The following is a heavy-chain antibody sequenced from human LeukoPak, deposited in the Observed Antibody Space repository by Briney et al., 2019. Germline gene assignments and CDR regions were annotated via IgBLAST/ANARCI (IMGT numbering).Heavy chain of an antibody. Sequence: GGSLRLSCAASGFAFSDYWMSWVRQAPGKGLEWVANINEDGSKKHYLDSVEGRFTISRDNAKNSLYLQMNSLRAEDTAVYYCARALTTLTYEGYWGQGTLVTVSS. CDR1: GFAFSDYW. J-gene: IGHJ4*02. CDR3: ARALTTLTYEGY. V-gene: IGHV3-7*01. CDR2: INEDGSKK. D-gene: IGHD1-1*01.